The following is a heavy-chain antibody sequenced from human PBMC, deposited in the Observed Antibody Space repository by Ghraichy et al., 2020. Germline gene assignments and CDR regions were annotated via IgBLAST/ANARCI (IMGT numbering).Heavy chain of an antibody. V-gene: IGHV3-48*02. J-gene: IGHJ6*02. CDR2: ISSSSSTI. Sequence: GGSLRLSCAASGFTFSSYSMNWVRQAPGKGLEWVSYISSSSSTIYYADSVKGRFTISRDNAKNSLYLQMNSLRDEDTAVYYCARGEGDDFWSGYLYYYGMDVWGQGTTVTVSS. D-gene: IGHD3-3*01. CDR1: GFTFSSYS. CDR3: ARGEGDDFWSGYLYYYGMDV.